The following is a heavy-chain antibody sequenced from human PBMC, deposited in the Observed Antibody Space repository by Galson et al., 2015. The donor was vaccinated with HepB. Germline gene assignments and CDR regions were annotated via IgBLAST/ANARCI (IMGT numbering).Heavy chain of an antibody. Sequence: SVKVSCKASGYTFTGYYMHWVRQAPGQGLEWMGRINPNSGGTNYAQKFQGRVTMTRDTSTSTAYMELSRLRSDDTAVYYCARVRTVTTAYYYYMDVWGKGTTVTVSS. D-gene: IGHD4-17*01. CDR3: ARVRTVTTAYYYYMDV. CDR2: INPNSGGT. J-gene: IGHJ6*03. CDR1: GYTFTGYY. V-gene: IGHV1-2*06.